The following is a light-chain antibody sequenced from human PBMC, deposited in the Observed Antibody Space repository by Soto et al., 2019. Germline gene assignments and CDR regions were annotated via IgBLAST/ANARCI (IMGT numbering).Light chain of an antibody. Sequence: EIVMTQSPATLSVSPGERATLSCRASQSVSSNLAWYQHKPGQAPRLLIYGASSRATGIPDRFSGSGSGTDFTLTISRLEPEDFAVYHCQQYGSLSWTFGQGTKV. CDR1: QSVSSN. CDR2: GAS. J-gene: IGKJ1*01. V-gene: IGKV3-20*01. CDR3: QQYGSLSWT.